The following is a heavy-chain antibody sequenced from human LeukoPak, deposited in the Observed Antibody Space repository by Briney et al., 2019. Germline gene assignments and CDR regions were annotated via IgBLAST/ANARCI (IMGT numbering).Heavy chain of an antibody. Sequence: ASVKVSCKASGYTFTSYGISWVRQAPGQGLEWMGWISAYNGSTNYAQKLQGRVTMTTDTSTSTAYTELRSLRSDDTAVYYCARVGIAVAGSSADYWGQGTLVTVSS. D-gene: IGHD6-19*01. CDR3: ARVGIAVAGSSADY. CDR2: ISAYNGST. CDR1: GYTFTSYG. V-gene: IGHV1-18*01. J-gene: IGHJ4*02.